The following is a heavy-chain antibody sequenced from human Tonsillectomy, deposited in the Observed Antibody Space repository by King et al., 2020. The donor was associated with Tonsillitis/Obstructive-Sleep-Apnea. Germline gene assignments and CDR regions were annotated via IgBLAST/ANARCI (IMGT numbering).Heavy chain of an antibody. CDR2: INPNSGGT. V-gene: IGHV1-2*06. J-gene: IGHJ6*03. D-gene: IGHD2-2*01. Sequence: VQLVESGAEVKKPGASVKVSCKASGYTFTGYYMHWVRQAPGQGLEWMGRINPNSGGTNYAQKFQGRVTMTRDTSISTAYMELSRLRSDDTAVYYCAGDFSVVVPAAMLVRYYYYMDVWGKGTTVTVSS. CDR1: GYTFTGYY. CDR3: AGDFSVVVPAAMLVRYYYYMDV.